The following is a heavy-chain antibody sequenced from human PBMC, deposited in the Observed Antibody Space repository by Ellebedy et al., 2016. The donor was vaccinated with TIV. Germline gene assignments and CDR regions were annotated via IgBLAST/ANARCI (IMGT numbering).Heavy chain of an antibody. Sequence: GESLKISCAPSGFIVSSFFMSWVRQAPGKGLEWVSTMRGDGAKTHLADSVKGRITMSRDIPKNTVYLQMNRLRAEDTAVYYCRQGHYANYWGQGTLVTVSS. D-gene: IGHD4-17*01. J-gene: IGHJ4*02. CDR1: GFIVSSFF. V-gene: IGHV3-23*01. CDR3: RQGHYANY. CDR2: MRGDGAKT.